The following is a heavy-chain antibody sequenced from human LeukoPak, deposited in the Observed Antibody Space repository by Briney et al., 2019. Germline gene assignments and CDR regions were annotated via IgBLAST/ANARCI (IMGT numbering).Heavy chain of an antibody. J-gene: IGHJ4*02. CDR3: ARAGDYYDSSGYYYSY. D-gene: IGHD3-22*01. CDR1: GGSVSSGSYY. CDR2: FYYSGST. V-gene: IGHV4-61*01. Sequence: PSETLSLTCTVSGGSVSSGSYYWSWIRQPPGKGLEWIGYFYYSGSTNYNPSLKSRVTISVDTSKNQFSLKLSSVTAADTAVYYCARAGDYYDSSGYYYSYWGQGTLVTVSS.